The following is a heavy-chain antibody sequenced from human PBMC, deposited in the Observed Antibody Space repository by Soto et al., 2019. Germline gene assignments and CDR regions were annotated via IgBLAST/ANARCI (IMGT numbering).Heavy chain of an antibody. J-gene: IGHJ4*02. D-gene: IGHD3-16*02. CDR3: SRMRGLGEISPYFDY. CDR2: IYYSGRT. V-gene: IGHV4-59*01. Sequence: QVQLQESGPGLVKPSETLSLTCSVSGGSISDYQWNWIRQPPGKGLEWIGYIYYSGRTNYSPSLKSRVTISLDTSTKQFFLRLRSVTAADTAVYYCSRMRGLGEISPYFDYWVQGALVTVSS. CDR1: GGSISDYQ.